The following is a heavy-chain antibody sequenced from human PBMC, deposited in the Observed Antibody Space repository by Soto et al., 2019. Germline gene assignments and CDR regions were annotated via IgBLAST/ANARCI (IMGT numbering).Heavy chain of an antibody. Sequence: QVQLVQSRAEVKKPGASVKVSCKASGYTFTSYDINWVRQATGQGPEWMGWMNPNSGNTGYAQKFQGRVTMTRSTSISTAYMELSSLRSDDTAVYYCARAPREWGFDYWGPGTLVTVSS. J-gene: IGHJ4*02. V-gene: IGHV1-8*01. D-gene: IGHD3-3*01. CDR2: MNPNSGNT. CDR1: GYTFTSYD. CDR3: ARAPREWGFDY.